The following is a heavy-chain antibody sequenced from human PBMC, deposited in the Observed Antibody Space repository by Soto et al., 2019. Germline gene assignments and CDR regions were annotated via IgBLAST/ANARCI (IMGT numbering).Heavy chain of an antibody. Sequence: GESLKISCKGSGYSFTNYWISWVRQMPGKGLEWMGRIDPSDSYTNYSPSFQGHVTISADKSISTAYLQWSSLKASDTAMYYCARLGGEGCSSTSCYHYYYGMDVWGQGTTVTVSS. D-gene: IGHD2-2*01. V-gene: IGHV5-10-1*01. CDR1: GYSFTNYW. CDR2: IDPSDSYT. CDR3: ARLGGEGCSSTSCYHYYYGMDV. J-gene: IGHJ6*02.